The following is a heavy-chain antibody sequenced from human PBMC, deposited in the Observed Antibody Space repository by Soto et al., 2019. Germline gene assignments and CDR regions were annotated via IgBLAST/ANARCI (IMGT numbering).Heavy chain of an antibody. CDR2: IYYSGST. J-gene: IGHJ5*02. CDR3: ARAKAPLYSSSWYWFDP. V-gene: IGHV4-61*08. D-gene: IGHD6-13*01. Sequence: NPSETLSLTCTVSGGSISSGGYYWSWIRQHPGKGLEWIGYIYYSGSTNYNPSLKSRVTISVDTSKNQFSLKLSSVTAADTAVYYCARAKAPLYSSSWYWFDPWGQGTLVTVSS. CDR1: GGSISSGGYY.